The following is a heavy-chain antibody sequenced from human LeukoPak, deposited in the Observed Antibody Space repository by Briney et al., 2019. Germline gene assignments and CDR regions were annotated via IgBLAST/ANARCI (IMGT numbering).Heavy chain of an antibody. V-gene: IGHV3-11*01. D-gene: IGHD2-15*01. J-gene: IGHJ4*02. CDR2: ISGSGADR. CDR3: ARYARIPDH. CDR1: GFIFSDHY. Sequence: GGSLRLSCAVSGFIFSDHYMTWIRQAPGRGLEFLSYISGSGADRIYVDSVKGRFTISRDNTKNSVYLQMDNLRVEDTAIYYCARYARIPDHWGQGTLVTVSS.